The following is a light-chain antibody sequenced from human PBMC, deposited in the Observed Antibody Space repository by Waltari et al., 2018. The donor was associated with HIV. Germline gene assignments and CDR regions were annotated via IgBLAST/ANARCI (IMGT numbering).Light chain of an antibody. V-gene: IGKV4-1*01. Sequence: DIVMTQSPDYLAVSLGERATINCKSSHIVFNSYNTNISLAWYQQKPGQSLNLLMYWASTRESGVPDRFTGSGSGTDFTLTISSLQAEDVAIYYCQQYHTIPWTFGHGTRVEIK. CDR1: HIVFNSYNTNIS. CDR3: QQYHTIPWT. CDR2: WAS. J-gene: IGKJ1*01.